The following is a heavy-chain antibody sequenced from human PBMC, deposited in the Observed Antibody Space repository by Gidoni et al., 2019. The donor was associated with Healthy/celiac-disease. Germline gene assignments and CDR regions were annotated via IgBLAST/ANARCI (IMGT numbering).Heavy chain of an antibody. CDR3: ARDLAGAAAYAFDI. J-gene: IGHJ3*02. D-gene: IGHD6-25*01. Sequence: QVQLVESVGGVVQAGRSLRLSCAASGFTFSSYAMHWVRQAPGKGLEWVAVISYDGSNKYYADSVKGRFTISRDNSKNTLYLQMNSLRAEDTAVYYCARDLAGAAAYAFDIWGQGTMVTVSS. CDR2: ISYDGSNK. CDR1: GFTFSSYA. V-gene: IGHV3-30-3*01.